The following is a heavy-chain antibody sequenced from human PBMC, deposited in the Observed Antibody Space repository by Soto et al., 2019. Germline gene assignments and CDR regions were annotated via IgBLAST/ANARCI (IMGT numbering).Heavy chain of an antibody. Sequence: PGGSLRLSCEVSGLSFKTYWMSWVRQAPGKGLEWLANMNEDANTKYYVDSVKGRFTILGESAGKSLFLKMAGLRAEDTAVYFCAAYNTSRHAAFDIWGRGTLVTXS. CDR3: AAYNTSRHAAFDI. CDR1: GLSFKTYW. J-gene: IGHJ3*02. V-gene: IGHV3-7*01. CDR2: MNEDANTK. D-gene: IGHD1-20*01.